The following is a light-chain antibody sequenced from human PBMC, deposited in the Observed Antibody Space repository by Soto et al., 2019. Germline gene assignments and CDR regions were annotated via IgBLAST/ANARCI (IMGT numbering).Light chain of an antibody. J-gene: IGKJ3*01. CDR3: QQYNRYV. CDR2: KAS. CDR1: QSIGNW. Sequence: DVQMTQTPSSLSASVGDRVILTCRASQSIGNWLAWYQQKPGKAPKLLIYKASSLESGVPTRFSGSGSGTDFTLTISSLQPEDFATYSCQQYNRYVFGSGTKVDIK. V-gene: IGKV1-5*03.